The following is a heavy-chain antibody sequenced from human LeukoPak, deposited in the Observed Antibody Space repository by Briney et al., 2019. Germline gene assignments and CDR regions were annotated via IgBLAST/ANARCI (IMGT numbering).Heavy chain of an antibody. Sequence: GGSLRLSCAASGFTFSSYAMHWVRQAPGKGLEWVAVISYDGSNKYYADSVKGRFTISRDNAKNTLYLQMNSLRAEDTAVYYCVREVTVTSYFDYWGQGILVTVSS. CDR1: GFTFSSYA. CDR3: VREVTVTSYFDY. D-gene: IGHD2-21*02. V-gene: IGHV3-30-3*01. J-gene: IGHJ4*02. CDR2: ISYDGSNK.